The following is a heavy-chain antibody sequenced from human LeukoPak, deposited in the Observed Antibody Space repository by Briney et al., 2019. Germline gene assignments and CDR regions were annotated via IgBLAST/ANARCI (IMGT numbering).Heavy chain of an antibody. V-gene: IGHV3-30-3*01. CDR3: ARAGGTYSSNFDY. CDR2: ISYDGSNK. CDR1: GFTFSSYA. J-gene: IGHJ4*02. D-gene: IGHD6-19*01. Sequence: PGRSLRLSCAASGFTFSSYAMHWVRQAPGKGLEWVAVISYDGSNKYYADSVKGRFTISRDNSKDTLYLQMNSLRAEDTAVYYCARAGGTYSSNFDYWGQGTLVTVSS.